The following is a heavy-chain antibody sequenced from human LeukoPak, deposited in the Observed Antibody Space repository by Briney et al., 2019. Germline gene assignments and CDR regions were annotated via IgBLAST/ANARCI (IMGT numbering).Heavy chain of an antibody. Sequence: HPGGSLRLSCAASGFTFSSYWMHWVRQAPGKGLVWVSRINSDGSSTSYADSVKGRFTISRDNAKNTLYLQMNSLRAEDTAVYYCAKDTVAGAFDYWGQGTLVTVSS. CDR1: GFTFSSYW. J-gene: IGHJ4*02. V-gene: IGHV3-74*01. D-gene: IGHD6-19*01. CDR3: AKDTVAGAFDY. CDR2: INSDGSST.